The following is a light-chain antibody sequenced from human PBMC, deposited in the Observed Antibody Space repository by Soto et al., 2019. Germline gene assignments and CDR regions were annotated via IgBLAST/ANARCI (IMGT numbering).Light chain of an antibody. CDR1: QDIGGR. Sequence: DIQMTQSPSSLYASVGDRIIITCLASQDIGGRLAWFQQKTGKAPQYLIQAASILQSGVPSRFSGSGYGTEFTLTISSLQPEDFASYYCQLLANFPLTFGQGTPLEI. J-gene: IGKJ5*01. V-gene: IGKV1-12*01. CDR3: QLLANFPLT. CDR2: AAS.